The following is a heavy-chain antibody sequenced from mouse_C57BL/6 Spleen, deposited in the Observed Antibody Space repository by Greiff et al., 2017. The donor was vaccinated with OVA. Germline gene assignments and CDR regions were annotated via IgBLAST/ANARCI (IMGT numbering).Heavy chain of an antibody. CDR1: GYTFTTYP. J-gene: IGHJ1*03. D-gene: IGHD1-1*01. Sequence: QVQLQQSGSELVKPGASVKMSCKASGYTFTTYPIEWVKQNHGKSLEWIGNFHPYNDDTKYNEKFKGKATLTVEKSSSTVYLELSRLTSDDSAVYYCARSGDYYGSSYWYFDVWGTGTTVTVSS. CDR2: FHPYNDDT. V-gene: IGHV1-47*01. CDR3: ARSGDYYGSSYWYFDV.